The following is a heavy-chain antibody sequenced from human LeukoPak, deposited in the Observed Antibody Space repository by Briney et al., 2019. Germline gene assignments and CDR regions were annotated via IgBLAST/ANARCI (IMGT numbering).Heavy chain of an antibody. CDR3: ARGYQWGFDC. J-gene: IGHJ4*02. D-gene: IGHD2-8*01. CDR2: ISSSGSTI. CDR1: GFTFSSYE. V-gene: IGHV3-48*03. Sequence: GGSLRLSCAASGFTFSSYEMNWVRQAPGKGLEWVSYISSSGSTIYYADSVKGRFTISRDNAKNSLYLQMYSLRAEDTAVYFCARGYQWGFDCWGQGNLVIVSS.